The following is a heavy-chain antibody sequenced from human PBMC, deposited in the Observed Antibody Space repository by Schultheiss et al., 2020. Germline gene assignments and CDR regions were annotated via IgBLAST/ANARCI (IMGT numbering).Heavy chain of an antibody. CDR2: IYHSGST. D-gene: IGHD4-11*01. V-gene: IGHV4-30-2*01. J-gene: IGHJ5*02. CDR3: AREAVTTVNWFDP. CDR1: GGSISSGGYS. Sequence: LSLTCAVSGGSISSGGYSWSWIRQPPGKGLEWIGYIYHSGSTYYNPSLKSRVTISVDRSKNQFSLKLSSVTAADTAVYYCAREAVTTVNWFDPWGQGTLVTVSS.